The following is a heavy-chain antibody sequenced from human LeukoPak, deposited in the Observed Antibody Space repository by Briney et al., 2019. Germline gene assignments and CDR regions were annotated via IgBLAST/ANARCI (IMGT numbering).Heavy chain of an antibody. CDR3: ARPRLATGWFDP. V-gene: IGHV3-74*01. CDR2: INSDGSST. Sequence: GGSLRLSCAASRFTFSTYRMSRVRQAPGKGLVWVSRINSDGSSTSYADSVKGRFTISRDNAKNTLYLQMNSLRAEDTAVYYCARPRLATGWFDPWGQGTLVTVSS. D-gene: IGHD6-19*01. J-gene: IGHJ5*02. CDR1: RFTFSTYR.